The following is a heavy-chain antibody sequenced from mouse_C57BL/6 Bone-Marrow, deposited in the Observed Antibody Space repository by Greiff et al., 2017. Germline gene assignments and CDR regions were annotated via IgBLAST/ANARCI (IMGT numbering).Heavy chain of an antibody. CDR2: IYPRSGNT. Sequence: QVQLKESGAELARPGASVKLSCKASGYTFTSYGISWVKQRTGQGLEWIGEIYPRSGNTYYNEKFKGKATLTADKSSSTAYMELRSLTSEDSAVDFCARSGRLLAWFAYWGQGTLVTVSA. CDR3: ARSGRLLAWFAY. CDR1: GYTFTSYG. D-gene: IGHD2-3*01. V-gene: IGHV1-81*01. J-gene: IGHJ3*01.